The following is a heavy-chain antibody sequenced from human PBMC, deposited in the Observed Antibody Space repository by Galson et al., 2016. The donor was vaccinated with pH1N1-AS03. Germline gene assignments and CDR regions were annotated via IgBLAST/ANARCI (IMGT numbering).Heavy chain of an antibody. CDR1: GFTFSSYG. CDR3: AIETRKTTTGGIDF. D-gene: IGHD7-27*01. Sequence: SLRLSCATSGFTFSSYGMTWVRQAPGKGLEWVSSISVTGGSTYYADSVKGRFTISRDHSKNTLYLQMSSLRSEDTAVYYCAIETRKTTTGGIDFWGQGTLVTVSS. CDR2: ISVTGGST. V-gene: IGHV3-23*01. J-gene: IGHJ4*02.